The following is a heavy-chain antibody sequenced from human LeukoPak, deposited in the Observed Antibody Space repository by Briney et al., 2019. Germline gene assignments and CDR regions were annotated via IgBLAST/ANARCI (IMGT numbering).Heavy chain of an antibody. CDR2: IYYSGGT. D-gene: IGHD3-9*01. CDR1: GGSISSYSYC. Sequence: PSETLSLTCTVSGGSISSYSYCWGWIRQPPGKGLEWIGIIYYSGGTYYNPSLKSRVTISVDTSKNQFSLKLRSVTAADTAIYYCARQGYDILTGYIDAFDIWGQGTMVTVSS. V-gene: IGHV4-39*01. CDR3: ARQGYDILTGYIDAFDI. J-gene: IGHJ3*02.